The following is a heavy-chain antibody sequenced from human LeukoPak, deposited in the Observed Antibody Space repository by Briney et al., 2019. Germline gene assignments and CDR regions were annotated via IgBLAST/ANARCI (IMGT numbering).Heavy chain of an antibody. Sequence: PGRSLRLSCAASGFTFDDYAMHWVRQAPGKGLEWVSGISWNSGSIGYADSVKGRFTISRDNAKNSLYLQMNSLGAEDTALYYCAKGGSNDYYYMDVWGKGTTVTVSS. D-gene: IGHD4-23*01. J-gene: IGHJ6*03. CDR1: GFTFDDYA. CDR3: AKGGSNDYYYMDV. V-gene: IGHV3-9*01. CDR2: ISWNSGSI.